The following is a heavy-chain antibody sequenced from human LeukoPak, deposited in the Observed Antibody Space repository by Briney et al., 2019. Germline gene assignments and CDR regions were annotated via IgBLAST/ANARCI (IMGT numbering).Heavy chain of an antibody. CDR1: GFSFSDYY. J-gene: IGHJ3*02. V-gene: IGHV3-11*04. CDR3: ARVDAFDI. CDR2: ISSNGKTT. Sequence: GGSLRLSCAASGFSFSDYYMSWVRQAPGRGLEWLSKISSNGKTTYYADSVKGRFTISRDNAKNSLSLQMSSLRADDTALYYCARVDAFDIRGQGTMVTVSS.